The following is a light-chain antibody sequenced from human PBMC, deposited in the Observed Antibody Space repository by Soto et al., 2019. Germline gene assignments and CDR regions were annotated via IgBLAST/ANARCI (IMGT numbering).Light chain of an antibody. CDR1: QSIGTW. V-gene: IGKV1-5*01. CDR3: QQYNSYSRA. Sequence: DIQMTQSPSTLSASVGDRVTITCRASQSIGTWLAWYQHKPGRAPKLLIYDASTLEGGVPSRFSGSRSGTEFPFTISSLQPDDFATYYCQQYNSYSRAFGQGTKVEIK. CDR2: DAS. J-gene: IGKJ1*01.